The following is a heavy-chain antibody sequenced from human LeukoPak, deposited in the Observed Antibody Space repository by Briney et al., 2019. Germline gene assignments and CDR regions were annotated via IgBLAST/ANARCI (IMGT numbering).Heavy chain of an antibody. CDR1: GGSISSYY. CDR3: ARRVDY. CDR2: IYYSGST. Sequence: SETLSLTCTVSGGSISSYYWSWIRQPPGKGLEWIGYIYYSGSTNYNPSLKSRVTISVDTSKNQFSLKLSSVTAADTAVYYCARRVDYWGQGTLVTVSS. J-gene: IGHJ4*02. V-gene: IGHV4-59*01.